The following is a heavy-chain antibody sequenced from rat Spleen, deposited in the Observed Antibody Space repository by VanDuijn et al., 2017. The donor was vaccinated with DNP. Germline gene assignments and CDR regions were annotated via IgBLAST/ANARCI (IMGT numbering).Heavy chain of an antibody. D-gene: IGHD3-1*01. J-gene: IGHJ3*01. Sequence: EVQLVESGGGLVQPGRSLKLSCAASGFTFSDYSMAWVRQAPKKGLEWVATIVYDGSGNYYGDSGTGRFTISRDNAKRPLYLQMDSLRSEETATYYCVRRGGKGLFSKWGQGTLVTVSS. V-gene: IGHV5-7*01. CDR2: IVYDGSGN. CDR1: GFTFSDYS. CDR3: VRRGGKGLFSK.